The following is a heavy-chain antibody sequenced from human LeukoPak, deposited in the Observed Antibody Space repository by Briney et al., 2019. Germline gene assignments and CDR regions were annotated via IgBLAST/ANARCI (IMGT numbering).Heavy chain of an antibody. CDR3: AYSGSYGHLGY. Sequence: SGTLSLTCTVSGGSISSYYWSWIRQPPGKGLEWIGFIYYTGSTNYNPSLKSRVTISVDTSKNQFSLRLSSVTAADTALYYCAYSGSYGHLGYWGQGIPVTVSS. D-gene: IGHD1-26*01. CDR1: GGSISSYY. V-gene: IGHV4-59*08. J-gene: IGHJ4*02. CDR2: IYYTGST.